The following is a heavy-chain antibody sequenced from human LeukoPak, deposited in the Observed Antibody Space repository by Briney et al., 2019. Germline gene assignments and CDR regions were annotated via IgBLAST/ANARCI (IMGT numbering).Heavy chain of an antibody. J-gene: IGHJ4*02. Sequence: ASVKVSFKASGGTFSSYAISWVRQAPGQGLEWMGGIIPIFGTANYAQKFQGRVTITADESTSTAYMELSSLRSEDTAVYYCAREGGSANDPDSGYWGQGTLVTVSS. D-gene: IGHD2-15*01. CDR2: IIPIFGTA. V-gene: IGHV1-69*01. CDR3: AREGGSANDPDSGY. CDR1: GGTFSSYA.